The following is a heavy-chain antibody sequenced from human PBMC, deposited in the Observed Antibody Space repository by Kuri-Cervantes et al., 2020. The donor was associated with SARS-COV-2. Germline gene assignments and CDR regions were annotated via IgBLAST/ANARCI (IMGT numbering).Heavy chain of an antibody. CDR3: ARDWAVAPSYCMDV. V-gene: IGHV4-30-2*01. CDR2: IYHSGST. D-gene: IGHD6-19*01. J-gene: IGHJ6*03. Sequence: SETLSLTCTVSGGSISSGGYYWSWIRQPPGKGLEWIGYIYHSGSTYYNPSLKSRVTISVDRSKNQFSLKLSSVTAADTAVYYCARDWAVAPSYCMDVWGKGTTVTVSS. CDR1: GGSISSGGYY.